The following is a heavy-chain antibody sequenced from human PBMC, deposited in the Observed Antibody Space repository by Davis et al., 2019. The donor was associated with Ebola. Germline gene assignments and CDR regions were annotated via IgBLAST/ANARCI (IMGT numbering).Heavy chain of an antibody. V-gene: IGHV4-34*01. CDR2: INHSGST. CDR3: ASYFWSGYKPSYYFDY. CDR1: GGSFSGYY. Sequence: SETLSLTCAVYGGSFSGYYWSWIRQPPGKGLEWIGEINHSGSTNYNPSLKSRVTISVDTSKNQFSLKLSSVTAADTAVYYCASYFWSGYKPSYYFDYWGQGTLVTVSS. D-gene: IGHD3-3*01. J-gene: IGHJ4*02.